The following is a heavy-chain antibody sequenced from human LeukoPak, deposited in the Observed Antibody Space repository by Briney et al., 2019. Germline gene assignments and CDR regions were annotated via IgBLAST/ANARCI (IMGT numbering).Heavy chain of an antibody. CDR3: ARHSSRYSGYDLNDAFDI. J-gene: IGHJ3*02. V-gene: IGHV5-10-1*01. CDR1: GYSFTSYW. D-gene: IGHD5-12*01. CDR2: IDPSDSYT. Sequence: KPGESLRISCKGSGYSFTSYWISWVRQMPGKGLEWMGRIDPSDSYTNYSPSFQGHVTISADESISTAYLQWSSLKASDTAMYYCARHSSRYSGYDLNDAFDIWGQGTMVTVSS.